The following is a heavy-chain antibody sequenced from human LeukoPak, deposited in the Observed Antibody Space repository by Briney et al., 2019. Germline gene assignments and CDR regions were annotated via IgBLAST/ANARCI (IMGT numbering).Heavy chain of an antibody. Sequence: SETLSLTCTVSGVSISSYYWSWIRQPPGKGLEWIGRIYTSGSTNYNPSLKSRVTMSVDTSKNQFSLKLSSVTAADTAVYYCARGRLWTYYYGSGSYYAGRPPKAFDYWGQGTLVTVSS. J-gene: IGHJ4*02. CDR1: GVSISSYY. D-gene: IGHD3-10*01. CDR3: ARGRLWTYYYGSGSYYAGRPPKAFDY. CDR2: IYTSGST. V-gene: IGHV4-4*07.